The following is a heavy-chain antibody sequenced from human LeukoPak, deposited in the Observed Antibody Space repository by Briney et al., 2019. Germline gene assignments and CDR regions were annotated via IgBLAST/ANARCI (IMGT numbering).Heavy chain of an antibody. Sequence: GRSLRLSCAASGFTFSSYGMHGVRQAPGKELEWVAVISYDGSNKYYADSVKGRFTISRDNSKNTLYLQMNSLRAEDTAVYYCAKFGTATEFDPWGQGTLVTVSS. CDR2: ISYDGSNK. V-gene: IGHV3-30*18. D-gene: IGHD5-18*01. CDR3: AKFGTATEFDP. J-gene: IGHJ5*02. CDR1: GFTFSSYG.